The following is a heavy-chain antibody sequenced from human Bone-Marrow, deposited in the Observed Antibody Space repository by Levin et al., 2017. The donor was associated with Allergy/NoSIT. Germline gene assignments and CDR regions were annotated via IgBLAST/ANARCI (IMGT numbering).Heavy chain of an antibody. CDR1: GGSLRGHY. CDR2: INHSGGT. J-gene: IGHJ4*02. D-gene: IGHD4-17*01. CDR3: ATVPYGDTHFDY. V-gene: IGHV4-34*01. Sequence: KASETLSLTCAAYGGSLRGHYWSWIRQPPGKGLEWIGEINHSGGTNYSPYLKSRLTISVDTSKNQFSLKLSSVTAADTAVYYCATVPYGDTHFDYWDQGTLVIVSS.